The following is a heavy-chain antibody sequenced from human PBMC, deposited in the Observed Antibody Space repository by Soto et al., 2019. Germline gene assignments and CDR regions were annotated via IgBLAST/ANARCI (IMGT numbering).Heavy chain of an antibody. Sequence: QVQLVESGGGVVQPGRSLRLSCAASGFTFSTYGMHWVRQAPGKGLEWVALTSYDGSNKYYADTVKGRFTISRDNSQNTVYLQMNSLRPEDTAVYYCAKFRGKFTSDLGYSYGYAYDCWGRGTLVTVCS. CDR2: TSYDGSNK. V-gene: IGHV3-30*18. J-gene: IGHJ4*02. D-gene: IGHD5-18*01. CDR1: GFTFSTYG. CDR3: AKFRGKFTSDLGYSYGYAYDC.